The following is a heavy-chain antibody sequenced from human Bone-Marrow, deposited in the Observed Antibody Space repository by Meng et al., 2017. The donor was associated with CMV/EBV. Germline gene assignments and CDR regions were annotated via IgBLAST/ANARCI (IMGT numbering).Heavy chain of an antibody. CDR3: ARSFIAAADRFDP. CDR1: GGSISSSSYY. D-gene: IGHD6-13*01. J-gene: IGHJ5*02. V-gene: IGHV4-39*07. CDR2: IYYSGST. Sequence: PETLSLTRTVAGGSISSSSYYWGWIRQPPGKGLEWIGSIYYSGSTYYNPSLKSRVTISVDTSKNQFSLKLSSVTAADTAVYYCARSFIAAADRFDPWAQGTLVTVSS.